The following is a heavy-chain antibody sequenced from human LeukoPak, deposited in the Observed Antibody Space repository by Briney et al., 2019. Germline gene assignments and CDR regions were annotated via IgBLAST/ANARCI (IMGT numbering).Heavy chain of an antibody. CDR1: GGSFSGYY. CDR2: TDHGGSA. V-gene: IGHV4-34*01. Sequence: SETLSLTCAVYGGSFSGYYWNWVRQPPGKGLEWIGETDHGGSAKYNPSLKSRGTISVDTSKNQFSLKLSSVTAADTAVYYCARLYYYDSSGYYYVGGSFDYWGQGTLVTVSS. CDR3: ARLYYYDSSGYYYVGGSFDY. J-gene: IGHJ4*02. D-gene: IGHD3-22*01.